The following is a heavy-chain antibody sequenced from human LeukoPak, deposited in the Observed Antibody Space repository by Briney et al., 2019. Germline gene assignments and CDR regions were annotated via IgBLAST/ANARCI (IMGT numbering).Heavy chain of an antibody. V-gene: IGHV3-21*01. CDR1: GFTFSSYS. CDR3: ARDGGGAVITPVDY. D-gene: IGHD4-23*01. Sequence: GGSLRLSCAASGFTFSSYSMNWVRQAPGKGLEWVSSISSSGSYIFYADSVKGRFTISRDNAKNSLYLQMDSLRAEDTAVYYCARDGGGAVITPVDYWGQGTLVTVSS. CDR2: ISSSGSYI. J-gene: IGHJ4*02.